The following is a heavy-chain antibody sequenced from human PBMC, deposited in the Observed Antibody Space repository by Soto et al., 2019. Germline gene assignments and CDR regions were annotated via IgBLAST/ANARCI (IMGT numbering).Heavy chain of an antibody. J-gene: IGHJ6*02. CDR2: IIPIFPTR. CDR3: ARYKDLQQLGGNYYYGIDV. CDR1: GGTFGNSA. D-gene: IGHD1-20*01. V-gene: IGHV1-69*12. Sequence: QVQLVQSGAEVKKPGSSVTVSCKASGGTFGNSAISWVRQAPGQGLEWMGGIIPIFPTRDYAQKLQGRVTITADESTGTAYMELTSLRSEDTAVYYCARYKDLQQLGGNYYYGIDVWGQGTTVTVSS.